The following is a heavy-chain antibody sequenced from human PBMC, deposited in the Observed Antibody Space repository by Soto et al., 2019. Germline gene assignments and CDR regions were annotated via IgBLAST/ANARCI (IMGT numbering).Heavy chain of an antibody. Sequence: VGSLRLSCAASGFTFSSYSMNWVRQAPGKGLEWVSSISSSSSYIYYADSVKGRFTISRDNAKNSLYLQMNSLRAEDTAVYYCARDLYYYDSSGSYFDYWGQGTLVTV. J-gene: IGHJ4*02. V-gene: IGHV3-21*01. CDR1: GFTFSSYS. CDR2: ISSSSSYI. D-gene: IGHD3-22*01. CDR3: ARDLYYYDSSGSYFDY.